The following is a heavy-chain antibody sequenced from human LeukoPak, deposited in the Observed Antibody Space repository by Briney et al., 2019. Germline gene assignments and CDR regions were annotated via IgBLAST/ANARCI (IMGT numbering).Heavy chain of an antibody. CDR1: GGSTSSHY. J-gene: IGHJ4*02. CDR3: ARELSRDYFDY. D-gene: IGHD2/OR15-2a*01. Sequence: SETLSLTCTVSGGSTSSHYWSWIRQPPGKGLEWIGYIYYSGSTNYNPSLKSRVTISVDTSKNQFSLKLSSVTAADTAVYYCARELSRDYFDYWGQGTLVTVSS. CDR2: IYYSGST. V-gene: IGHV4-59*11.